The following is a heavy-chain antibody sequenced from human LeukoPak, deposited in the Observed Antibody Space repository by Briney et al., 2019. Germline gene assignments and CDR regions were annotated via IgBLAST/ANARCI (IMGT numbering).Heavy chain of an antibody. CDR1: GFTFSSYA. D-gene: IGHD1-1*01. V-gene: IGHV3-30*04. CDR3: AKAGPQGGLTNWKSPLYYYYYYMDV. CDR2: ISYDGSNK. J-gene: IGHJ6*03. Sequence: GRSLRLSCAASGFTFSSYAMHWVRQAPGKGLEWVAVISYDGSNKYYADSVKGRFTISRDNSKNTLYLQMNSLRAEDTAVYYCAKAGPQGGLTNWKSPLYYYYYYMDVWGKGTTVTISS.